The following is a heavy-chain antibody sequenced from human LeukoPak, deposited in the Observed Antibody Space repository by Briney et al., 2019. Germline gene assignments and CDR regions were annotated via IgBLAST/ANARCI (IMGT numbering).Heavy chain of an antibody. D-gene: IGHD7-27*01. V-gene: IGHV4-38-2*02. CDR1: GDSISSGNF. CDR2: IDHRGNT. J-gene: IGHJ6*02. CDR3: ARDTGANSDSGMDV. Sequence: SETLSLTCIVSGDSISSGNFWGWIRQPPGKGLDYIGNIDHRGNTYYNPSLKNRLTISVDTSRNQFSLRLSSVTAADTAVYYCARDTGANSDSGMDVWGQGTTVTVSS.